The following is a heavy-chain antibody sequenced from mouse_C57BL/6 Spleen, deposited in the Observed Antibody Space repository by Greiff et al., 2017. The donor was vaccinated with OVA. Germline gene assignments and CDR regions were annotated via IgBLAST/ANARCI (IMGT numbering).Heavy chain of an antibody. D-gene: IGHD2-12*01. CDR1: GYSITSGYY. CDR2: ISYDGSN. Sequence: EVHLVESGPGLVKPSQSLSLTCSVTGYSITSGYYWNWIRQFPGNKLEWMGYISYDGSNNYNPSLKNRISITRDTSKNQFFLKLNSVTTEDTATYYCARLRRNYYAMDYWGQGTSVTVSS. CDR3: ARLRRNYYAMDY. V-gene: IGHV3-6*01. J-gene: IGHJ4*01.